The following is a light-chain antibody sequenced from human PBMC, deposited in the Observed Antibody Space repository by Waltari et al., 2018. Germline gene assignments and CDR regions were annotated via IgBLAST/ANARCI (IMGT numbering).Light chain of an antibody. Sequence: EIVLTQSPGTLSLSPGERATLSCRASQSVSSSYLAWYQQKPGQAPRLLIYGEASGATGIPDRFSGSGSGTDFTLTISRLEPEDFAVYYCQQYGSSPYTFGQGTKLEIK. CDR2: GEA. V-gene: IGKV3-20*01. CDR3: QQYGSSPYT. J-gene: IGKJ2*01. CDR1: QSVSSSY.